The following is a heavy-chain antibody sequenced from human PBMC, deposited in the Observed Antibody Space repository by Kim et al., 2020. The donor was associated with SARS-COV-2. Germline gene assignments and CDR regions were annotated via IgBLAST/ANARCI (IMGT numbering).Heavy chain of an antibody. CDR1: GFTFRNYA. CDR3: VRQGGYFGSGTEYYSDY. D-gene: IGHD3-10*01. J-gene: IGHJ4*02. Sequence: GGSLRLSCAASGFTFRNYAMSWVRQAPGKGLEWVSVIGGSSGSTYYADSVKGRFTISRDNSKDTLYLQMNSLRAEDTALYYCVRQGGYFGSGTEYYSDYWGQGTLVTVSS. CDR2: IGGSSGST. V-gene: IGHV3-23*01.